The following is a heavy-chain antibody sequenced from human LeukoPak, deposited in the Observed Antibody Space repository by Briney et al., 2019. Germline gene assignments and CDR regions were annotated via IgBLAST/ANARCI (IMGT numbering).Heavy chain of an antibody. CDR3: ARDLRTIFGYYYGMDV. CDR2: IKQDGSEK. Sequence: PGGSLRLSCAASGFTFSSYWMSWVRQAPGKGLEWVANIKQDGSEKYYVDSVKGRFTISRDNAKNSLYLQVNSLRAEDTAVYYCARDLRTIFGYYYGMDVWGQGTTVTVSS. D-gene: IGHD3-3*01. CDR1: GFTFSSYW. V-gene: IGHV3-7*03. J-gene: IGHJ6*02.